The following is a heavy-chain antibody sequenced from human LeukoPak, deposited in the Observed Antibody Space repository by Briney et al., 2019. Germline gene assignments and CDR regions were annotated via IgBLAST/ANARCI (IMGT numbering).Heavy chain of an antibody. CDR1: GYTFTSYD. CDR3: ARERWLDSGSYYTTGGGDY. J-gene: IGHJ4*02. V-gene: IGHV1-18*01. D-gene: IGHD1-26*01. CDR2: ISAYNGNT. Sequence: GASVKVSCKASGYTFTSYDINWVRQAPGQGLEWMGWISAYNGNTNYAQKLQGRVTMATDTSTSTAYMELRSLRSDDTAVYYCARERWLDSGSYYTTGGGDYWGQGTLVTVSS.